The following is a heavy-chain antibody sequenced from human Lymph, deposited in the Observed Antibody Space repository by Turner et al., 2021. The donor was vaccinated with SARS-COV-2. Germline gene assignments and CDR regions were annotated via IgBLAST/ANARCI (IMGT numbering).Heavy chain of an antibody. Sequence: EVLRVESGGGLVQRGGSLRLSCAASGITVSSNYMSWVRQAPGKGLEWVSVVYAGGSTFYADSVKGRFTISRDKSKNTLYLQMNRLRAEDTAVYYCARDFREGAFDIWGQGTMVTISS. CDR1: GITVSSNY. D-gene: IGHD3-10*01. J-gene: IGHJ3*02. CDR3: ARDFREGAFDI. CDR2: VYAGGST. V-gene: IGHV3-66*01.